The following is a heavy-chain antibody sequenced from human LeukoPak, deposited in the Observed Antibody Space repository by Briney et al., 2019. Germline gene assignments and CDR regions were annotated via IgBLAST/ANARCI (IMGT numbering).Heavy chain of an antibody. D-gene: IGHD4-11*01. Sequence: PGRSLRLSCAASGFTFSSYAMHWVRQAPGKGLEWVAVISYDGSNKYYADSVKGRFTISRDNSKNTLYLQMNSLRAEDTAVYYCAKHDYRKGGYKVLVEFDYWGQGTLVTVSS. V-gene: IGHV3-30*04. CDR2: ISYDGSNK. CDR3: AKHDYRKGGYKVLVEFDY. CDR1: GFTFSSYA. J-gene: IGHJ4*02.